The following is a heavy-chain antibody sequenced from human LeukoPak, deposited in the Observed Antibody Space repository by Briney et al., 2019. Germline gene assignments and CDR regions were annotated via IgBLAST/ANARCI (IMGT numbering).Heavy chain of an antibody. CDR1: GGSISSGGYY. J-gene: IGHJ4*02. Sequence: SETLSLTCTVSGGSISSGGYYWSWIRQPPGKGLEWIGSIYYSGSTFYNPSLKSRVTISVDTSKNQFSLKLSSVTAADTAVYYCARKVAGTSPFDYWGQGTLVTVSS. CDR2: IYYSGST. V-gene: IGHV4-39*01. D-gene: IGHD1-1*01. CDR3: ARKVAGTSPFDY.